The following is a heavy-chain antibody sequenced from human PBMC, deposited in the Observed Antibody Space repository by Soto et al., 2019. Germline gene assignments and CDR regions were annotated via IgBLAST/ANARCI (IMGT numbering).Heavy chain of an antibody. D-gene: IGHD1-1*01. CDR1: GGTFSSYA. CDR3: ARDNEGKWTRGWFDP. V-gene: IGHV1-69*13. J-gene: IGHJ5*02. Sequence: SVKVSCKASGGTFSSYAISWVRQAPGQGLEWMGGIIPIFGTANYAQKFQGRVTITADESTSTAYMELSSLRSEDTAVYYCARDNEGKWTRGWFDPWGQGTLVTVSS. CDR2: IIPIFGTA.